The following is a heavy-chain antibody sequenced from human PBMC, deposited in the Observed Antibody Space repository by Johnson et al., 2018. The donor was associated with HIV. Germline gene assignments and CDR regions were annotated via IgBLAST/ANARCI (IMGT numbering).Heavy chain of an antibody. CDR3: VCLRAWTFDS. V-gene: IGHV3-48*04. Sequence: VQLVESGGGLVQPGGSLRLACAASGFTFSSYAMSWVRQAPGKGLEWVSYIDSSGSGIYYADSVKGRFTISRDNAKNSLYLQMHSLRAEDTAVYYCVCLRAWTFDSWGQGTMVTVSS. CDR1: GFTFSSYA. CDR2: IDSSGSGI. J-gene: IGHJ3*02. D-gene: IGHD3-10*01.